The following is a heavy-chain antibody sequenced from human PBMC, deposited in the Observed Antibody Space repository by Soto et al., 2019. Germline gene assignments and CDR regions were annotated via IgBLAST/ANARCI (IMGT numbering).Heavy chain of an antibody. V-gene: IGHV2-5*02. D-gene: IGHD5-12*01. J-gene: IGHJ4*02. CDR1: GFSLSTSGVG. CDR3: AHLLVAGATYYFDY. CDR2: IYWDDDK. Sequence: QITLKESGPTLVKPTQTLTLTCTFSGFSLSTSGVGVGWIRQPPGKALGWLAFIYWDDDKRYSPSLKSRLTIITDTSKNQVVLRMTNMDPVDTATYNSAHLLVAGATYYFDYWGQGTLVTVSS.